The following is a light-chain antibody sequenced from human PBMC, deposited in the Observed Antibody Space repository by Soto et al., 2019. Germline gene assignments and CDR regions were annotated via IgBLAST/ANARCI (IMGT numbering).Light chain of an antibody. V-gene: IGLV2-14*01. CDR1: SSDVGGYNH. J-gene: IGLJ2*01. Sequence: QSVLTQPASVSGSPGQSITISCTGTSSDVGGYNHVSWYQQHPGKAPKVLIYDVSRRTSEVSNRFSGSKSGNTASLTISGLQADDEADYYCCSRTSTSTRVFGGGTKLTVL. CDR2: DVS. CDR3: CSRTSTSTRV.